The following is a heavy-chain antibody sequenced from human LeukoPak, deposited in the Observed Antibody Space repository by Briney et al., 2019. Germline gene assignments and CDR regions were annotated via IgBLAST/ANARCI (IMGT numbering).Heavy chain of an antibody. Sequence: SGTLSLTCGVSGGSISNTNWCCWVRQPPRQGLEWIGELSLTGLTNYNPSIESRVSVSLDKSKNQLSLNLTSVTAADTAVYYCSRENGAFSPFGYWGQGTLVTVPS. V-gene: IGHV4-4*02. CDR3: SRENGAFSPFGY. J-gene: IGHJ4*02. CDR2: LSLTGLT. D-gene: IGHD2-8*01. CDR1: GGSISNTNW.